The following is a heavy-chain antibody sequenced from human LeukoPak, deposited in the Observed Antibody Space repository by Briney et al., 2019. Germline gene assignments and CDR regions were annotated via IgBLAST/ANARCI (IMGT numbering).Heavy chain of an antibody. CDR2: IYTSGST. Sequence: SETLSLTCTVSGGSISSYYWSWIRQPAGKGLEWIGRIYTSGSTNYNPSLKSRVAMSVDTSKNQFSLKLSSVTAADTAVYYCARHVVRYCSSTSCLPTGYMDVWGKGTTVTVSS. V-gene: IGHV4-4*07. CDR3: ARHVVRYCSSTSCLPTGYMDV. J-gene: IGHJ6*03. D-gene: IGHD2-2*01. CDR1: GGSISSYY.